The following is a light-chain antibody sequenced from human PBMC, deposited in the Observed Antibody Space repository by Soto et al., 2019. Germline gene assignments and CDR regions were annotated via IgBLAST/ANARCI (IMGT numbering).Light chain of an antibody. J-gene: IGKJ3*01. Sequence: DIVMTQSPDSLAVSLGERATINCKSSQSVLYSSNNKNYLAWYQQKPGQPPKLLIYWASTRESGVPDRFSGSGSGTDFTLTISSLQAEDVAVYYCQQYYSTSGCTFGPGTNVDIK. CDR3: QQYYSTSGCT. CDR1: QSVLYSSNNKNY. CDR2: WAS. V-gene: IGKV4-1*01.